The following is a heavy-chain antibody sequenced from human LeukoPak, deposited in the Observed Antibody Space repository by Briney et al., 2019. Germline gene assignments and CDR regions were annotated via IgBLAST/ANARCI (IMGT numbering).Heavy chain of an antibody. D-gene: IGHD4-23*01. Sequence: SETLSLTCTVSGGSISSYYWSWIRQPPGKGLESIGYIYYSGSTNYNPSLKSRVTISVDTSKNQFSLKLSSVTAADTAVYYCALGGAYGGNSAVDYWGQGTLVTVSS. CDR3: ALGGAYGGNSAVDY. CDR1: GGSISSYY. V-gene: IGHV4-59*01. CDR2: IYYSGST. J-gene: IGHJ4*02.